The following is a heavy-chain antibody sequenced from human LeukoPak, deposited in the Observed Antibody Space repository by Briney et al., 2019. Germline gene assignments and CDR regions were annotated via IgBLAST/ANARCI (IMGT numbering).Heavy chain of an antibody. J-gene: IGHJ5*02. V-gene: IGHV4-59*01. D-gene: IGHD1-26*01. CDR1: GGSISSVY. CDR3: ARGYSGSYGRFDP. CDR2: IYYSGST. Sequence: SETLSLTCTVSGGSISSVYGSWVRQPPGKGLEWLGYIYYSGSTNYNPSLKSRVTISVDTSKNQFSLNLTSLTAADKAVYYCARGYSGSYGRFDPWGQGTLVTVSS.